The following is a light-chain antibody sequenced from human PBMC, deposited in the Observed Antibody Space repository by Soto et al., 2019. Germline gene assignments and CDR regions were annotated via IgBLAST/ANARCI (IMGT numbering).Light chain of an antibody. CDR1: QAVNTR. CDR3: HQRQSWPRT. CDR2: LTS. J-gene: IGKJ1*01. Sequence: EIVMTQSPATLPVSPGERATLSCRASQAVNTRLAWYQHKPGQAPRLLIYLTSNRATGIPARFSGSGSGTDFTLTISSLEPEDSAVYYCHQRQSWPRTFGQGTKVDIK. V-gene: IGKV3-11*01.